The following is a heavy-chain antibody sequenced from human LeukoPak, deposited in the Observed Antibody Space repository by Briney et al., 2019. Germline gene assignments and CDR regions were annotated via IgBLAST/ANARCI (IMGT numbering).Heavy chain of an antibody. CDR3: ARVRDAYNYFHY. Sequence: PGGSLRLSCAASGFVFNSYSMNWVRQAPGKGLEWVSYISGSSSSTIYYADSVKGRFTISRDNAKNSLYLQMNSLRAEDTAVYYCARVRDAYNYFHYRGQGTLVTVSS. V-gene: IGHV3-48*01. D-gene: IGHD1-14*01. CDR1: GFVFNSYS. J-gene: IGHJ4*02. CDR2: ISGSSSSTI.